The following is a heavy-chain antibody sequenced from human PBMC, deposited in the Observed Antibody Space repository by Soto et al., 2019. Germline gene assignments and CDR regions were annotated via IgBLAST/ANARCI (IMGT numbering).Heavy chain of an antibody. Sequence: ASVKVSCKASGYTFTSYYMHWVRQAPGQGLEWMGIINPSGGSTSYAQKFQGRVTMTRDTSTSTVYMELSSLRSEDTAVYYCATNSNYYDFWSGPYPGYWGQGTLVTVS. CDR3: ATNSNYYDFWSGPYPGY. CDR1: GYTFTSYY. J-gene: IGHJ4*02. D-gene: IGHD3-3*01. V-gene: IGHV1-46*01. CDR2: INPSGGST.